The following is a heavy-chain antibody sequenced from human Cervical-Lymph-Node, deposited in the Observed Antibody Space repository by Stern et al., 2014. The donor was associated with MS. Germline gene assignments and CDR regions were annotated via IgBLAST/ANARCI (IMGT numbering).Heavy chain of an antibody. CDR1: GFALSGSS. CDR2: IRTRGKSYAT. CDR3: TSHLEYYKTDY. Sequence: EVQLVESGGGSVQPGGSLKLSCAASGFALSGSSIHWVRQAPGKGLEWVAHIRTRGKSYATGYSASVVGRFTISRDDSENTAFLQMNTLKTEDTAVYYCTSHLEYYKTDYWGQGTLVTVSS. V-gene: IGHV3-73*01. J-gene: IGHJ4*02. D-gene: IGHD2/OR15-2a*01.